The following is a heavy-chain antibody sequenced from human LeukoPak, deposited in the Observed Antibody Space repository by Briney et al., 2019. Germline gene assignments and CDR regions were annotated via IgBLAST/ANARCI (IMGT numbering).Heavy chain of an antibody. CDR3: ARGSLNRSLIHPFDY. CDR2: IYYSGST. CDR1: GGSISSSSYY. J-gene: IGHJ4*02. Sequence: SETLSLTCTVSGGSISSSSYYWGWIRQPPWKGLEWIGYIYYSGSTNYNPSLKSRVTISVDTSKNQFSLKLSSVTAADTAVYYCARGSLNRSLIHPFDYWGQGTLVTVSS. D-gene: IGHD1-14*01. V-gene: IGHV4-61*05.